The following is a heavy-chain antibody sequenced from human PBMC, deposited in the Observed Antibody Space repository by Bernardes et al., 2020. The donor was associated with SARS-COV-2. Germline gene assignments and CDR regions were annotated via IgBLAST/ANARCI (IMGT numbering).Heavy chain of an antibody. D-gene: IGHD1-26*01. J-gene: IGHJ4*02. CDR2: IYSGGKT. CDR3: ARDTWTGSYHLDH. V-gene: IGHV3-66*01. Sequence: GGSLRLSCAVSGFSVSNNYMTWVRLAPGKGLEWVSVIYSGGKTFYADSVKARFTVSRDDSKNTIYLQMNSLTAEDTAVYYCARDTWTGSYHLDHWGQGTLVTVSS. CDR1: GFSVSNNY.